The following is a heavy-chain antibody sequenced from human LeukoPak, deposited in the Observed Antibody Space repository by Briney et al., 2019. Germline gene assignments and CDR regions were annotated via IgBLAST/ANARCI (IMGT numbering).Heavy chain of an antibody. J-gene: IGHJ1*01. CDR1: SVSITNNW. V-gene: IGHV4-4*02. CDR3: AGVRLGNTGLSEYFEY. D-gene: IGHD3-16*01. CDR2: ISQSART. Sequence: SETLSLTCAVTSVSITNNWWTWVRQPPGKGLEWIGEISQSARTNYNPSLKSRVTLSIDKSRNQFSLTMISVTAADTAVYYCAGVRLGNTGLSEYFEYWGQGTLVTVSS.